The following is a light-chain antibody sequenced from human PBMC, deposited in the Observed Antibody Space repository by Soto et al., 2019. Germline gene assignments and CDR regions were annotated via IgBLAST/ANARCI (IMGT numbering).Light chain of an antibody. CDR1: RSVSNR. CDR3: QQYDNWPPIT. V-gene: IGKV3-15*01. CDR2: GAS. J-gene: IGKJ5*01. Sequence: EILMTQSPATLSVSPGETVTFSCRASRSVSNRLAWYQHKPGQAPRLLISGASNGATGIPPKFSGSGSGTEFTLTVDSLQSDDIAVYYCQQYDNWPPITFGQGTRLEIK.